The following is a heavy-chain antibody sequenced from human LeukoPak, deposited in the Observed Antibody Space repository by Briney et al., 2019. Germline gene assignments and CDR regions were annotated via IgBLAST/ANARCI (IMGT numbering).Heavy chain of an antibody. Sequence: PSETLSLTCTVSGGSISSYYWSWIRQPPGKGLEWIGYIYYSGNTNYNPSLKSRVAISLDTSKNQFSLKLSSVTAADTAVYYCARGPNRYYFDYWGQGTLVTVSS. CDR1: GGSISSYY. J-gene: IGHJ4*02. V-gene: IGHV4-59*01. D-gene: IGHD1-14*01. CDR2: IYYSGNT. CDR3: ARGPNRYYFDY.